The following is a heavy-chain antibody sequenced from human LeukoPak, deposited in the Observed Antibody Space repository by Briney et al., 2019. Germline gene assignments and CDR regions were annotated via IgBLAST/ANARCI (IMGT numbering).Heavy chain of an antibody. Sequence: SETLSLTCTVSGGSISSSSYYWGWIRQPPGKGLEWIGSIYYSGSTYYNPSLKSRVTISVDTSKNQFSLKLSSVTAADTAVYYCARNHDSSGYWLPSNWFDPWGQGTLVTVSS. J-gene: IGHJ5*02. CDR3: ARNHDSSGYWLPSNWFDP. CDR2: IYYSGST. CDR1: GGSISSSSYY. V-gene: IGHV4-39*07. D-gene: IGHD3-22*01.